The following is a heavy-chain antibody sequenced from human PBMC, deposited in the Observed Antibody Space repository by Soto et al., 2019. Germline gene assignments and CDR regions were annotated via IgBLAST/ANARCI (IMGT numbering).Heavy chain of an antibody. D-gene: IGHD3-22*01. V-gene: IGHV3-30*18. CDR2: ISYDGSNK. J-gene: IGHJ5*02. CDR1: GFTFSSYG. CDR3: AKAPTAYRGYYYDSSGYYWGWFGP. Sequence: PGGSLRLSCAASGFTFSSYGMHWVRQAPGKGLEWVAVISYDGSNKYYADSVKGRFTISRDNSKNTLYLQMNSLRAEDTAVYYCAKAPTAYRGYYYDSSGYYWGWFGPWGQGTLVTVCS.